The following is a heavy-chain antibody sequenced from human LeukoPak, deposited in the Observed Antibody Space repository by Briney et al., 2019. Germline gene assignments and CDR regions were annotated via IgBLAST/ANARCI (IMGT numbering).Heavy chain of an antibody. CDR2: IYYTGTT. D-gene: IGHD1-1*01. J-gene: IGHJ5*02. Sequence: SETLSLTCTVFGGSMSINNYYWAWIRQPPGKGLEWIGSIYYTGTTYYNPSLNYRVTISVDTSKNQFSLRLTSVTAADTAVYYCARDSIRVQTGTTPWGRGTLVTVSS. CDR1: GGSMSINNYY. V-gene: IGHV4-39*07. CDR3: ARDSIRVQTGTTP.